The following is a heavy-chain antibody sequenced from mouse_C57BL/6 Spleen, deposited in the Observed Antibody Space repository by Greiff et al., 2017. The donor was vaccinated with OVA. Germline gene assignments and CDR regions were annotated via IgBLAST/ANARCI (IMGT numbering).Heavy chain of an antibody. CDR2: IYPGSGST. V-gene: IGHV1-55*01. Sequence: QVQLQQPGAELVKPGASVKMSCKASGYTFTSYWITWVKQRPGQGLEWIGDIYPGSGSTNYNEKFKSKATLTVDTSSSTAYMQLSSLTSEDSAVYYCARSIGNWSPLDYWGQGTTLTVSS. D-gene: IGHD4-1*01. J-gene: IGHJ2*01. CDR3: ARSIGNWSPLDY. CDR1: GYTFTSYW.